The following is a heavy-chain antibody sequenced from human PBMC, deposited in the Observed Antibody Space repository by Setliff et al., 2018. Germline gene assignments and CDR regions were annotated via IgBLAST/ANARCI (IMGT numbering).Heavy chain of an antibody. V-gene: IGHV3-30*02. J-gene: IGHJ5*02. CDR2: IRFDGRKQ. D-gene: IGHD1-7*01. CDR1: GFNFSSFG. CDR3: ARDQFRNSGGLYS. Sequence: PGGSLRLSCAASGFNFSSFGMHWVRQTPGKGLEWIGHIRFDGRKQNYADSVTGRFTISRDNSKSTVYLLLNGLTVDDTAMYYCARDQFRNSGGLYSWGQGTLVTVSS.